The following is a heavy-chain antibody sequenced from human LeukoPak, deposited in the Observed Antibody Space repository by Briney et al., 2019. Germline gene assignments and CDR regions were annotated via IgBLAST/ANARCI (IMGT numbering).Heavy chain of an antibody. CDR3: ARGRYYDNSVYYYFDY. V-gene: IGHV3-23*01. CDR1: GFTFSSYA. J-gene: IGHJ4*02. CDR2: ISGSGGST. Sequence: GGSPRLSCAASGFTFSSYAMSWVRQAPGMGLAWVSAISGSGGSTYYADSVKGRFTISRDTSKNTLYLQMNSLRAEDTAVYYCARGRYYDNSVYYYFDYWGQGTLVTVSS. D-gene: IGHD3-22*01.